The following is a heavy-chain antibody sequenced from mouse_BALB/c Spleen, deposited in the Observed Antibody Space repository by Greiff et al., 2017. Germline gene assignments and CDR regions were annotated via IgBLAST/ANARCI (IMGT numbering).Heavy chain of an antibody. CDR1: GYAFTNYL. V-gene: IGHV1-54*01. CDR2: INPGSGGT. Sequence: VKLMESGAELVRPGTSVKVSCKASGYAFTNYLLEWVKQRPGQGLEWIGVINPGSGGTNYNEKFKGKATLTADKSSSTAYMQLSSLTSDDSAVYFCATQDGQAWFAYWGQGTLVTVSA. J-gene: IGHJ3*01. D-gene: IGHD1-1*01. CDR3: ATQDGQAWFAY.